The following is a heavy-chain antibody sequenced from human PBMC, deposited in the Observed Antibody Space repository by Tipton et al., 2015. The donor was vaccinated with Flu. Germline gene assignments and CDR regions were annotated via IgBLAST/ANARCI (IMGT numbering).Heavy chain of an antibody. CDR2: INAGNGNT. D-gene: IGHD5-24*01. Sequence: QLVQSGPEVKKPGASVKVSCKASGYTFTSYAIHWVRQAPGQRLEWMVWINAGNGNTKYSQKFQGRVTITRDTSASTAYMQLSSLRSEDTAVCYCARAEDGYNFGSGWYYWGQGTLVTVSS. J-gene: IGHJ4*02. CDR3: ARAEDGYNFGSGWYY. V-gene: IGHV1-3*01. CDR1: GYTFTSYA.